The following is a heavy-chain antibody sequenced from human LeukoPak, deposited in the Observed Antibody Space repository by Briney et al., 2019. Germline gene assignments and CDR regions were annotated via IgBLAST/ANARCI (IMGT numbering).Heavy chain of an antibody. Sequence: PSETLSLTCTVSGGSISSYYWSWIRQPPGKGLEWIGYIYYSGSTNYNPSLKSRVTISVDTSKNQFSLKLSSVTAADTAVYYCARKRGVTTPFDYWGQGTLVTVSS. CDR1: GGSISSYY. J-gene: IGHJ4*02. CDR2: IYYSGST. V-gene: IGHV4-59*08. D-gene: IGHD4-11*01. CDR3: ARKRGVTTPFDY.